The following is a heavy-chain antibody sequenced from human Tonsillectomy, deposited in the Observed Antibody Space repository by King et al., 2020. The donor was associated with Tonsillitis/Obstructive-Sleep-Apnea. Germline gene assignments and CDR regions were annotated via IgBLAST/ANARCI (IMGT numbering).Heavy chain of an antibody. CDR3: AKARGWGNYYYYGMDV. Sequence: VQLVESGGGVVQPGRSLRLSCAASGFTFSSYGMHWVRQAPGKGLEWVAVLSYDGRNKYYADSVKGRFTISRDTSKNTLYLQMNSLRAEDTAVYYCAKARGWGNYYYYGMDVWGQGTTVTVSS. D-gene: IGHD7-27*01. CDR2: LSYDGRNK. V-gene: IGHV3-30*18. J-gene: IGHJ6*02. CDR1: GFTFSSYG.